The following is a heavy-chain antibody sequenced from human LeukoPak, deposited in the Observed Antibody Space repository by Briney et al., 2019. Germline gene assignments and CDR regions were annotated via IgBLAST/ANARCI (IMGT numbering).Heavy chain of an antibody. CDR3: VPSG. CDR2: INTDGSTT. Sequence: GGSLRLSCAASGFTFSNDWMHWVRQAPGKGLVWVSRINTDGSTTTYADSVKGRFTISRDNAKNTLYLQMNSLRVEDTAVYYCVPSGGGQGILVTVSS. CDR1: GFTFSNDW. V-gene: IGHV3-74*01. J-gene: IGHJ4*02.